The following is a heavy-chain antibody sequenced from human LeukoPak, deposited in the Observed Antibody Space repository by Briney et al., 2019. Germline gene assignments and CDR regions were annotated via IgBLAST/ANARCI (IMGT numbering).Heavy chain of an antibody. J-gene: IGHJ4*02. CDR1: GYTLTELS. V-gene: IGHV1-24*01. CDR3: ATVPVPLYSGYDPYYFDY. CDR2: FDPEDGET. D-gene: IGHD5-12*01. Sequence: ASVKVSCKVSGYTLTELSMHWVRQAPGKGLEWMGGFDPEDGETIYAQKFQGRATMTEDTSTDTAYMELSSLRSEDTAVYYCATVPVPLYSGYDPYYFDYWGQGTLVTVSS.